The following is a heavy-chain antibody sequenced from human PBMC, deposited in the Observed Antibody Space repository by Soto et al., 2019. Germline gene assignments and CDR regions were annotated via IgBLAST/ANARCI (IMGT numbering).Heavy chain of an antibody. CDR2: IYPGDSGT. J-gene: IGHJ3*02. CDR1: GYSFTSYW. V-gene: IGHV5-51*01. D-gene: IGHD6-13*01. CDR3: ARPGSSWTDAFDI. Sequence: GESLKISCKGSGYSFTSYWIGWVRQMPGKGLEWMGIIYPGDSGTRYSPSFQGQVTISADKSIRTAYLQWSSLKASDTAMYYCARPGSSWTDAFDIWGQGTMVTVSS.